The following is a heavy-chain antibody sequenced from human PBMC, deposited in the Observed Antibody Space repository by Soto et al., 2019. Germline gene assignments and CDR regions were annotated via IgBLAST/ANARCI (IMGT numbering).Heavy chain of an antibody. CDR1: GGSISSYY. D-gene: IGHD1-20*01. V-gene: IGHV4-59*08. CDR3: ARQITGTLAGYYYYYMDV. Sequence: SETLSLTCTVSGGSISSYYWSWIRQPPGKGLEWIGYIYYSGSTNHNPSLKSRVTISVDTSKNQFSLKLSSVTAADTAVYYCARQITGTLAGYYYYYMDVWGKGTTVTVSS. J-gene: IGHJ6*03. CDR2: IYYSGST.